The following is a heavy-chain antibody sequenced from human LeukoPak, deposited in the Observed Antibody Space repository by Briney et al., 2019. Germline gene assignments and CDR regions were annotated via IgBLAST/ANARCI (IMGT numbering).Heavy chain of an antibody. CDR2: ISAYNGDT. J-gene: IGHJ4*02. V-gene: IGHV1-18*01. Sequence: SSVKVSCTASGYTLSSYGISWVRPAPGQGLAWMGWISAYNGDTNYAQNLQGRVTMTTDTSTSAAYMELRSLSSDDTAVYYCARHRWGDTYFDYWGQGTLVTVSS. CDR3: ARHRWGDTYFDY. D-gene: IGHD3-16*01. CDR1: GYTLSSYG.